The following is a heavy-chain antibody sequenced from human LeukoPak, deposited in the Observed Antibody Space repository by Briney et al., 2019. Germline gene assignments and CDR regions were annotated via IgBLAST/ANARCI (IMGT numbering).Heavy chain of an antibody. J-gene: IGHJ5*02. V-gene: IGHV3-15*01. D-gene: IGHD3-16*01. CDR1: GFTFSDAW. CDR2: IKSKVDGGTT. CDR3: TIVWVKGRFDP. Sequence: PGGSLRLSCAASGFTFSDAWMSWVRQAPGKGLEWVGRIKSKVDGGTTDYAAPVKGRFTISRDDSNNTLYLQMSSLKTEDTAVYYCTIVWVKGRFDPWGQGTLVTVSS.